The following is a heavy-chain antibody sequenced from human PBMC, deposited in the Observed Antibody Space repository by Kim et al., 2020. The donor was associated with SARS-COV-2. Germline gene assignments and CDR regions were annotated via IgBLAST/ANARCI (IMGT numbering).Heavy chain of an antibody. CDR1: GGSFSGYF. J-gene: IGHJ4*02. CDR3: ARVWDY. V-gene: IGHV4-34*01. Sequence: SQTLSLTCFLSGGSFSGYFWSWLRQSPGKGLEVIGEINPSGSANYNPSLKSRVTISLDTSKNQFSLRLTSVTAADTAVYFCARVWDYWGQGTLVTVSS. CDR2: INPSGSA.